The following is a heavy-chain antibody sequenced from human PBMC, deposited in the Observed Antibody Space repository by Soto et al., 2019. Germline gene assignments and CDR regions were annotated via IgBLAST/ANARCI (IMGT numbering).Heavy chain of an antibody. CDR2: ISSSSSTT. Sequence: GGSLRLSCAASGFTFSSYSMNWVRQAPGKGLEWVSYISSSSSTTYYADSVKGRFTISRDNAKNSLYLQMNSLRAEDTAVYYCAREFMVRGVMYYYYGMDVWGQGTTVTVSS. J-gene: IGHJ6*02. D-gene: IGHD3-10*01. CDR1: GFTFSSYS. CDR3: AREFMVRGVMYYYYGMDV. V-gene: IGHV3-48*04.